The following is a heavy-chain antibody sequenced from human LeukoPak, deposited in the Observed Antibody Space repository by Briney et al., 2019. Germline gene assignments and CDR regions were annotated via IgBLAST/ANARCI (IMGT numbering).Heavy chain of an antibody. CDR2: INSDASST. D-gene: IGHD3-10*01. V-gene: IGHV3-74*03. Sequence: ETLSLTCTVSGYSISSGFYWAWIRQPPGKGLVWVSLINSDASSTTYADSVKGRFTISRDNAKNTVYLQMNSLRPEDTAVYYCARDRFYIPDVWGKGTTVTVSS. J-gene: IGHJ6*04. CDR3: ARDRFYIPDV. CDR1: GYSISSGFY.